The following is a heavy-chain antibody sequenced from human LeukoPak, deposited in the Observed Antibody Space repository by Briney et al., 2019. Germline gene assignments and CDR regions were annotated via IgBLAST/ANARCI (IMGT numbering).Heavy chain of an antibody. CDR2: IRYDGSNK. Sequence: QAGGSLRLSCAASGFTFSSYGMHWVRQAPGKGLEWVAFIRYDGSNKYYADSVKGRSTISRDNSKNTLYLQMNSLRAEDTAVYYCAKELGRFGDLPSGYWGQGTLVTVSS. V-gene: IGHV3-30*02. CDR1: GFTFSSYG. D-gene: IGHD3-10*01. CDR3: AKELGRFGDLPSGY. J-gene: IGHJ4*02.